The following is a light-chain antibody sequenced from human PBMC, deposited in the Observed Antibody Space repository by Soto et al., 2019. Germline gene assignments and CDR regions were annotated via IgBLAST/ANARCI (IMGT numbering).Light chain of an antibody. CDR1: SSDVGGYNF. CDR3: SSYTSRNTLV. Sequence: QSALTQPASVSGSPGQSITISCIGTSSDVGGYNFVSWYQQHPGKAPKLMIYDVSNRPSGVSNRFSGSKSGNTASPTISGLQAEDEADYYCSSYTSRNTLVFGTGTKLTVL. J-gene: IGLJ1*01. V-gene: IGLV2-14*01. CDR2: DVS.